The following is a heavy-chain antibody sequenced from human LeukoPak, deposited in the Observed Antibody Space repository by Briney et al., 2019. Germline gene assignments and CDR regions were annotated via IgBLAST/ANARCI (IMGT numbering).Heavy chain of an antibody. CDR1: GGSFSGYY. V-gene: IGHV4-34*01. CDR3: AGGGTLYSGRPFDY. J-gene: IGHJ4*02. CDR2: INHSGST. D-gene: IGHD1-26*01. Sequence: SETLSLTCAVYGGSFSGYYWSWIRQPPGKGLEWIGEINHSGSTNYNPSLKSRVTISVDTSKNQFSLKLSSVTAADTAVYYCAGGGTLYSGRPFDYWGQGTLVTVSS.